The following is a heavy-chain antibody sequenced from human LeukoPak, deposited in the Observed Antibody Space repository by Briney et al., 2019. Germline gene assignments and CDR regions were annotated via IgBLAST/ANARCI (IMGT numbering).Heavy chain of an antibody. D-gene: IGHD6-13*01. Sequence: GASVKVSCKASGGTFSSYAISWVRQAPGQGLEWMGWINPNSGGTNYAQKFQGRVTMTRDTSISTAYMELSRLRSDDTAVYYCARDSLRRIAAASGYWGQGTLVTVSS. J-gene: IGHJ4*02. CDR2: INPNSGGT. CDR3: ARDSLRRIAAASGY. V-gene: IGHV1-2*02. CDR1: GGTFSSYA.